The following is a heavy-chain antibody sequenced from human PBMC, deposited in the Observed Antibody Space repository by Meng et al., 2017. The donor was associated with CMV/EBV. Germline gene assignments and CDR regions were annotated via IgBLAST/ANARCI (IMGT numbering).Heavy chain of an antibody. Sequence: GSLRLSCAVYGGSFSGYYWSWIRQPPGKGLEWIGEINHSGSTNYNPSLKSRVTISVDTSKNQISLKLSSVTAADTAVYYCARQKIYCSSTSCYKGGLDYWGQGTLVTVSS. CDR1: GGSFSGYY. D-gene: IGHD2-2*02. J-gene: IGHJ4*02. CDR3: ARQKIYCSSTSCYKGGLDY. CDR2: INHSGST. V-gene: IGHV4-34*01.